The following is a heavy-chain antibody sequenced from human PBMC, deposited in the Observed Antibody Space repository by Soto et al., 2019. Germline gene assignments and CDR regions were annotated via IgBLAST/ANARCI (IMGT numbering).Heavy chain of an antibody. CDR3: ARVLGRSTTYYYGAAPRGKHNWFDP. CDR2: INHSGST. CDR1: GGSFSGYY. Sequence: SETLSLTCAVYGGSFSGYYWSWIRQPPGKGLEWIGEINHSGSTNYNPSLKSRVTISVDTSKNQFSLKLSSVTAADTAVYYCARVLGRSTTYYYGAAPRGKHNWFDPWGQGTLVTVVS. D-gene: IGHD3-10*01. V-gene: IGHV4-34*01. J-gene: IGHJ5*02.